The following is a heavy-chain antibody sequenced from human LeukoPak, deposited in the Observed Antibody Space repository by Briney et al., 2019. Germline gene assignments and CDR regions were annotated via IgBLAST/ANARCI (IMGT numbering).Heavy chain of an antibody. CDR2: MNPNSGNT. CDR3: ASPYDYGDHYLDALHI. J-gene: IGHJ3*02. Sequence: ASVKVSCKASVYTFTIYDINWVRQATGQGLEWMGWMNPNSGNTGYAQEFQGRVTITRNTSISTAYMELSSLRSEDTAVYYCASPYDYGDHYLDALHIWGQGTIVTVSS. CDR1: VYTFTIYD. V-gene: IGHV1-8*03. D-gene: IGHD4-17*01.